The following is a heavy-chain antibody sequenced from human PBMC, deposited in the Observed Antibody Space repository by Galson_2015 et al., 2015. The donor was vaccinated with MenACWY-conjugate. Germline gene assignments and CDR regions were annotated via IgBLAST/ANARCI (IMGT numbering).Heavy chain of an antibody. CDR1: GFIFSNSW. V-gene: IGHV3-7*03. CDR3: ARGTVNALGTKYYGMD. CDR2: IKQDGSER. Sequence: SLRLSCAASGFIFSNSWMDWVRQAPGKGLEWVGNIKQDGSERYYVESVKGRFIISRDNAKNSLYLQMNSLRAEDTAIYYCARGTVNALGTKYYGMD. J-gene: IGHJ6*01. D-gene: IGHD4-17*01.